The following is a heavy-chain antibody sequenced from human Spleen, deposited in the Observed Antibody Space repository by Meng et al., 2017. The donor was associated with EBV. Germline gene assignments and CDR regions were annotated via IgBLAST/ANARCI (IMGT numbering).Heavy chain of an antibody. CDR1: GDSISSGEYY. D-gene: IGHD2-21*02. V-gene: IGHV4-61*08. CDR3: ARAHGSDFVRWFDT. CDR2: IYYSGST. Sequence: QVQLQESGPGLVKPSXXLSRTFXVSGDSISSGEYYWSWIRQPPGKGLEWIGYIYYSGSTNYNPSLKSRVTMSIDTSKNQFSLKLSSVTAADTAIYYCARAHGSDFVRWFDTWGHGALVTVSS. J-gene: IGHJ5*01.